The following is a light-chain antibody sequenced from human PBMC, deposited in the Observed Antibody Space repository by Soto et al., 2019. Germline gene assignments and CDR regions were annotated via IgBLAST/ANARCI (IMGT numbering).Light chain of an antibody. CDR3: QQYNNWPRIT. V-gene: IGKV3D-15*01. J-gene: IGKJ3*01. Sequence: EIVMTQSPATLSVSPGERATLSCRASQSVSSNLAWYLQKPGQAPRLLIYGASIRATGIPARFSGSGSGTEFTLTISSLQSEDFAVYYCQQYNNWPRITFGPGTKVDIK. CDR2: GAS. CDR1: QSVSSN.